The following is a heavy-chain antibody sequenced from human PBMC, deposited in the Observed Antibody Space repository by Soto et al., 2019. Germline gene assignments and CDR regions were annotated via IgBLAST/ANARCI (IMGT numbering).Heavy chain of an antibody. CDR2: ISSSSSTI. D-gene: IGHD6-19*01. J-gene: IGHJ5*02. CDR1: GFTFSSYS. Sequence: GGSLRLSCAASGFTFSSYSMNWVRQAPGKGLEWVSYISSSSSTIYYADSVKGRFTISRDNAKNSLYLQMNSLRDEDTAVYYCASLLNSPGIAVAGAKNWFDPWGQGTLVTVSS. CDR3: ASLLNSPGIAVAGAKNWFDP. V-gene: IGHV3-48*02.